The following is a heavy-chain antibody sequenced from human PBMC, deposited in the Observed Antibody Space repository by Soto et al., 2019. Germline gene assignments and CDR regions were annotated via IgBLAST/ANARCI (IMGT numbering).Heavy chain of an antibody. Sequence: ASVKVSCKASGYTFTSYAMHWVRQAPGQRLEWMGWINAGNGNTKYSQKFQGRVTMTWNTSISTAYMELSSLRSEDTAVYYCARERRLGIDGMDVWGQGTTVTVSS. D-gene: IGHD7-27*01. CDR3: ARERRLGIDGMDV. V-gene: IGHV1-3*01. CDR1: GYTFTSYA. J-gene: IGHJ6*02. CDR2: INAGNGNT.